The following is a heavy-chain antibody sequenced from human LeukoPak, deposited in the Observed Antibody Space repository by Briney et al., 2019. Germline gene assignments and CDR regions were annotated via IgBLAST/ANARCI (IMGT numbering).Heavy chain of an antibody. D-gene: IGHD1-26*01. CDR1: GGSISRSSYY. CDR2: IYYSGST. V-gene: IGHV4-39*01. J-gene: IGHJ4*02. CDR3: ARHVVGASYYFDY. Sequence: PSETLSLTCTVSGGSISRSSYYWGWIRQPPGKGLEWTGSIYYSGSTYYNPSLKSRVTISVDTSKNQFSLKLSSVTAADTAVYYCARHVVGASYYFDYWGRGTLVTVSS.